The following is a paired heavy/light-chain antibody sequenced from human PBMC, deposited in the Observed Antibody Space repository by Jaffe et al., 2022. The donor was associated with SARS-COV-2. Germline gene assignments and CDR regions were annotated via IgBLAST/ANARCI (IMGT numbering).Heavy chain of an antibody. V-gene: IGHV1-18*04. J-gene: IGHJ4*02. CDR1: GYTFANYG. Sequence: QVQLVQSGAEVKKPGASVKVSCTASGYTFANYGISWVRQAPGQGLEWMGWTSGYNGQTKYAQKFQGRVTLTMDTSTSTAYVELRSLKSDDTAIYFCARDVPVVAAPLFDYWGQGTAVIVSP. CDR3: ARDVPVVAAPLFDY. D-gene: IGHD2-15*01. CDR2: TSGYNGQT.
Light chain of an antibody. V-gene: IGKV2-30*01. Sequence: DVVMTQSPLSLPVTLGQPASISCRSSQSLEYVDGNTYLSWFQQRPGQSPRLLIYRISNRHSGVPDRFSGSGSGTDFTLRISRVEAEDVGVYYCMQGTHGPVTFGQGTKLEIK. CDR3: MQGTHGPVT. J-gene: IGKJ2*01. CDR1: QSLEYVDGNTY. CDR2: RIS.